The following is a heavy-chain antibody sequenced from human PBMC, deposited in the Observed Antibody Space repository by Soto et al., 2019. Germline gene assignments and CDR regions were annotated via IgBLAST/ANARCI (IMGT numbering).Heavy chain of an antibody. CDR1: RFTFSSYG. V-gene: IGHV3-48*01. CDR3: AREQPRSDISNWYFDC. D-gene: IGHD6-13*01. J-gene: IGHJ1*01. CDR2: ISSSSSII. Sequence: EVQLVDSGGGLVHPGGSLRLSCVASRFTFSSYGMNWVRQAPGKGLEWVSYISSSSSIIYYADSVKGRFTISRDNAKNSLYLHMNSLRAEDTAMYYCAREQPRSDISNWYFDCWGKGTLVTVS.